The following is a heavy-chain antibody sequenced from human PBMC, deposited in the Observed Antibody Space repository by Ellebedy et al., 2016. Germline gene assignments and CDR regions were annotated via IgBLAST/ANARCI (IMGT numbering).Heavy chain of an antibody. J-gene: IGHJ4*02. CDR2: IYYSGST. CDR1: GGSISSSSYY. V-gene: IGHV4-39*07. Sequence: GSLRLSCTVSGGSISSSSYYWGWIRQPPGKGLEWIGSIYYSGSTYYNPSLKSRGTISVDTAKNQFSLKLSSVTAADTAVYYCATYTMGRLDYWGQGTLVTVSS. D-gene: IGHD1-1*01. CDR3: ATYTMGRLDY.